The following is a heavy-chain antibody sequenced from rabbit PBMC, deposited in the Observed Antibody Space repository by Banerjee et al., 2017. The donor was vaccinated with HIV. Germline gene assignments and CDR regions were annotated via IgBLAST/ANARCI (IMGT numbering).Heavy chain of an antibody. CDR3: ALAGYPNYGYARYFNL. V-gene: IGHV1S47*01. Sequence: QEQLVESGGGLVQPEGSLTLTCKASGFSFSAYWMCWVRQAPGKGLEWIGCVYTGSGSTYYASWVNGRFTISRSTSLNTVDLEMTSLTAADTATYFCALAGYPNYGYARYFNLWGPGTLVTVS. J-gene: IGHJ4*01. CDR1: GFSFSAYW. D-gene: IGHD6-1*01. CDR2: VYTGSGST.